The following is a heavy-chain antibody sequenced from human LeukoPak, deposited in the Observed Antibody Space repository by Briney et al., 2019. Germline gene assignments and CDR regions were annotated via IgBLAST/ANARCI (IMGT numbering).Heavy chain of an antibody. CDR3: ARGRGGWYKLLTYYFGY. J-gene: IGHJ4*02. Sequence: SETLSLTCAVYGGSFSGYYWSWLRQPPGKELEWIGEINHSESTNYNPSLKSRVTISVDTSKNQFSLKLTSVTAADTAVYYCARGRGGWYKLLTYYFGYWGQGTLVTVSS. CDR2: INHSEST. D-gene: IGHD2-2*01. V-gene: IGHV4-34*01. CDR1: GGSFSGYY.